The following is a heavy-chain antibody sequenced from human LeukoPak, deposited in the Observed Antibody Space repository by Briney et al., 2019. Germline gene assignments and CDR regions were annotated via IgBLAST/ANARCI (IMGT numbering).Heavy chain of an antibody. J-gene: IGHJ3*02. V-gene: IGHV3-30-3*01. CDR2: ISFDGNNK. CDR3: ARDIYCSSASCYEDDAFDI. Sequence: GRSLRLSCAASGFTFSYYAMYWVRQAPGKGLDWVAAISFDGNNKYYADSVKGRFTISRDNSKNTLYLQMNSLRAEDTSVYYCARDIYCSSASCYEDDAFDIWGQGTMVTVSS. D-gene: IGHD2-2*01. CDR1: GFTFSYYA.